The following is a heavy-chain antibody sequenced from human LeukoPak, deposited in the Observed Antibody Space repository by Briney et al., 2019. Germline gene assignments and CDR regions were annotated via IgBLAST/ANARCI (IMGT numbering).Heavy chain of an antibody. CDR2: ITPFNGNT. V-gene: IGHV1-45*02. D-gene: IGHD3-22*01. CDR3: ASSVSGYSSYFDY. J-gene: IGHJ4*02. Sequence: GASVKVSCKASGYTFTYRYLHWVRQAPGHALEWMGWITPFNGNTNYAQKFQDRVTITRDRSMSTAYMELSSLRSKDTAMYYCASSVSGYSSYFDYWGQGTLVTVSS. CDR1: GYTFTYRY.